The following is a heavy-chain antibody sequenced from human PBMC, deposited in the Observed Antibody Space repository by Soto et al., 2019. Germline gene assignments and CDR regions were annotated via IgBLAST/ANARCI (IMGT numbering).Heavy chain of an antibody. J-gene: IGHJ4*02. CDR2: IYYSGST. D-gene: IGHD6-13*01. V-gene: IGHV4-39*02. CDR1: GGSISSSSYY. CDR3: AREHIAAAATFDY. Sequence: QLQLQESGPGLVMPSETLSLTCTVSGGSISSSSYYWGWIRQPPGKGLEWIGSIYYSGSTYYNPSLESRVTISVDTSKNQFSLKLSSVTAADTAVYYCAREHIAAAATFDYWGQGTLVTVSS.